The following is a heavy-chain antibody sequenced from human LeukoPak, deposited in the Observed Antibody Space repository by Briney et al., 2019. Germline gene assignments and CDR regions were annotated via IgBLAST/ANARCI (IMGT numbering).Heavy chain of an antibody. D-gene: IGHD1-26*01. J-gene: IGHJ6*03. Sequence: WVSLTRYCSACRFTFYDYGMRWLRQAPGHGLVGGTIINWNGGSTGYADSVKGRFTISRDNAKNSLYLQMNSLRVEDTALYYCARESLVDYNFYYMDVWGKGTTVTISS. CDR1: RFTFYDYG. V-gene: IGHV3-20*04. CDR3: ARESLVDYNFYYMDV. CDR2: INWNGGST.